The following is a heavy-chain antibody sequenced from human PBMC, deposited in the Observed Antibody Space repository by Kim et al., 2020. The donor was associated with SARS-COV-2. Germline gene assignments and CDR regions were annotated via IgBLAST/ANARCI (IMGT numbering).Heavy chain of an antibody. CDR3: AWVVSGPKAGFAACAL. J-gene: IGHJ2*01. D-gene: IGHD3-10*01. Sequence: GGSLRLSCAASGFTFSSYAMSWFRQAPGTGLEWVSSISGSGSTYYADSVTAGFSISRVNSHSTLYLQMQNMRNEDTAIYYCAWVVSGPKAGFAACALWGR. V-gene: IGHV3-23*01. CDR1: GFTFSSYA. CDR2: ISGSGST.